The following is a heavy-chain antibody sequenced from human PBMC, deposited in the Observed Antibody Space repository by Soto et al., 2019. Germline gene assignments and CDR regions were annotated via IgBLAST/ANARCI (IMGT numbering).Heavy chain of an antibody. D-gene: IGHD5-18*01. J-gene: IGHJ6*02. CDR2: INPNSGGT. V-gene: IGHV1-2*04. CDR1: GYTFTGYY. Sequence: QVQLVQSGAEVKKPGASVRVSCKASGYTFTGYYIHWVRQAPGQGLEWMGWINPNSGGTNYAQKFQGWVTMTRDTSISTAYMELSRLRSDDTGVYYCARERRLYSYAFGYYGMDVWGQGTTVTVSS. CDR3: ARERRLYSYAFGYYGMDV.